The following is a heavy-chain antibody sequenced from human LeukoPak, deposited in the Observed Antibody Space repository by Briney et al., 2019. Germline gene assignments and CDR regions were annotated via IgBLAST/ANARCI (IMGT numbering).Heavy chain of an antibody. CDR2: IYYSGST. V-gene: IGHV4-39*07. D-gene: IGHD3-10*01. CDR1: GGSISSSSYY. J-gene: IGHJ3*02. Sequence: PSETLSLTCTVSGGSISSSSYYWGWIRQPPGKGLEWIGSIYYSGSTNYNPSLKSRVTISVDTSKNQFSLKLSSVTAADTAGYYCARGVSAWRDDAFDIWGQGTMVTVSS. CDR3: ARGVSAWRDDAFDI.